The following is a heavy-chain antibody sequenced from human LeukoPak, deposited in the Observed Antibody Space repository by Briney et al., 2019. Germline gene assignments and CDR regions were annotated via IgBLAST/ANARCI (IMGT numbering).Heavy chain of an antibody. CDR3: ARDPNGTYVGAFDFQR. CDR2: ISGAGP. V-gene: IGHV3-23*01. Sequence: GGSLRLSCAASGFTFSNYALTWVRQAPGRGLEWVSSISGAGPYYADSVKGRFSISRDNYKNNLYLQMSSLRAEGTDVYYCARDPNGTYVGAFDFQRWGQGTLVTVSS. CDR1: GFTFSNYA. J-gene: IGHJ1*01. D-gene: IGHD3-10*02.